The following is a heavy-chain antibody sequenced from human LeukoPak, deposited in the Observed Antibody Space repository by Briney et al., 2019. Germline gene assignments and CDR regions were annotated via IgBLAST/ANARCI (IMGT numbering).Heavy chain of an antibody. CDR1: GGSIITTNW. V-gene: IGHV4-4*02. CDR2: VHLNGAT. CDR3: TRESGAFSPFGF. D-gene: IGHD1-26*01. Sequence: PSATLSLTCGVSGGSIITTNWWSWVRQPPGKGLEWIGEVHLNGATNYNPSLESRVSMSIDKSKNQLSLKLSSVTAADTATYYCTRESGAFSPFGFWGQGTLVTVS. J-gene: IGHJ4*02.